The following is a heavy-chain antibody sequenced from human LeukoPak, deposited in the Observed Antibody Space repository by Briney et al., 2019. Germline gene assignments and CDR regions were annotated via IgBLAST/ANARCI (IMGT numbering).Heavy chain of an antibody. J-gene: IGHJ4*02. Sequence: SETLSLTCAVYGESFSAYYLNWIRQPPGKGLEWIGEINHSGSTNYNPSLKSRVTISVDTSKNQFSLKLSSVTAADTAVYYCARDSRNYYDSSGRYYFDYWGQGTLVTVSS. CDR3: ARDSRNYYDSSGRYYFDY. CDR1: GESFSAYY. CDR2: INHSGST. V-gene: IGHV4-34*01. D-gene: IGHD3-22*01.